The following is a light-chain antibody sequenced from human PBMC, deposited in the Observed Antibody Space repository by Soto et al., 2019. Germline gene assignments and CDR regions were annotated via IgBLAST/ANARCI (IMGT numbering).Light chain of an antibody. CDR1: QSISSTY. Sequence: EIVLTQSPGTLSLSPGERATLSCRASQSISSTYLAWYRQKPGQAPSLLIYAASSRATGIPDRFSGSGSGTDFTLTISRLEPEDFAVYYCPQYYASSWTFGQGTRVEIK. CDR3: PQYYASSWT. J-gene: IGKJ1*01. CDR2: AAS. V-gene: IGKV3-20*01.